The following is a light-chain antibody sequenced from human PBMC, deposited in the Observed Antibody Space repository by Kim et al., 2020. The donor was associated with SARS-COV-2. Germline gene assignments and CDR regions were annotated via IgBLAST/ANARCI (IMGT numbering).Light chain of an antibody. CDR3: QVWDSSSDQV. CDR2: YDS. J-gene: IGLJ3*02. V-gene: IGLV3-21*04. CDR1: NIRSKS. Sequence: VAPGKTARITCGGNNIRSKSVHWYQQKPGQAPVLVIYYDSDRPSGIPERFSGSNSGNTATLTISRVEAGDEADYYCQVWDSSSDQVFGGGTQLTVL.